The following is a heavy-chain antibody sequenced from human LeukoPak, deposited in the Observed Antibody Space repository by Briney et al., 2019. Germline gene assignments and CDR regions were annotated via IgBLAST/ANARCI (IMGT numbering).Heavy chain of an antibody. V-gene: IGHV1-69*06. J-gene: IGHJ3*02. CDR2: IIPTFGTA. CDR3: ARVRLDDSPNRPRDAFDI. CDR1: GGTFSSYA. D-gene: IGHD3-16*01. Sequence: PGASVKVSCKASGGTFSSYAISWVRQAPGQGLEWMGGIIPTFGTANYAQKFQGRVTITADKSTSTAYMELSSLRSEDTAVYYCARVRLDDSPNRPRDAFDIWGQGTMVTVSS.